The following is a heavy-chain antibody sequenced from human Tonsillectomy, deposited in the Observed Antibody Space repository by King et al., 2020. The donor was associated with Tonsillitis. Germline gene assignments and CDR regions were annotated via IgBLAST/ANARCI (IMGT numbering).Heavy chain of an antibody. CDR1: GFIFSTYA. CDR3: ARDQGCLEWLSAFPPNHWFEP. V-gene: IGHV3-30-3*01. Sequence: VQLVESGGGVVQPGRSLRLSCAASGFIFSTYAVHWVRQAPGKGLEWVAVISYDGSNKYYADSVNGRFTISRDTSKNTVYLQMNSLRSEDMAVYYCARDQGCLEWLSAFPPNHWFEPWGQGTLVTVSS. J-gene: IGHJ5*02. D-gene: IGHD3-3*01. CDR2: ISYDGSNK.